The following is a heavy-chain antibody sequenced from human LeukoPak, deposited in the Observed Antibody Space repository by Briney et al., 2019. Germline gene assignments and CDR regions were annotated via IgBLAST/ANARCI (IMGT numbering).Heavy chain of an antibody. CDR2: IIPIFGTA. Sequence: GSSVKVSCKASGGTFSSYAISWVRQAPGQGLEWMGGIIPIFGTANYAQKFQGRVTITADESTSTAYMELSSLRSEDTAVYYCARSYCTNGVCHIHDYWFDPWGQGTLVTVFS. V-gene: IGHV1-69*01. J-gene: IGHJ5*02. D-gene: IGHD2-8*01. CDR3: ARSYCTNGVCHIHDYWFDP. CDR1: GGTFSSYA.